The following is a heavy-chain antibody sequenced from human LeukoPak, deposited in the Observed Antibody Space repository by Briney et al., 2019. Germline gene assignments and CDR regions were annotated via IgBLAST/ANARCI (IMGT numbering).Heavy chain of an antibody. CDR2: INADDGNT. CDR3: ARGIVVKPSANWFDP. Sequence: GASVKVSCKTSGYIFTTYAIHWVRQAPGRGLVWMGLINADDGNTRYSQRFQGRVTITRDTSANTAYMELSSLRFEDTAVYYCARGIVVKPSANWFDPWGQGTPVTVSS. CDR1: GYIFTTYA. D-gene: IGHD2-2*01. J-gene: IGHJ5*02. V-gene: IGHV1-3*01.